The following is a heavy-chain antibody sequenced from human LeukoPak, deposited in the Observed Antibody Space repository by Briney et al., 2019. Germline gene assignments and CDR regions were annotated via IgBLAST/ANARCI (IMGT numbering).Heavy chain of an antibody. D-gene: IGHD4-17*01. Sequence: SVKVSCKASGGTFSSYAISWVRQAPGQGLEWMGRIIPILGIANCAQKFQGRVTITADKSTSTAYMELSSLRSEDTAVYYCARGPDYGDYEYYFDYWGQGTLVTVPS. CDR3: ARGPDYGDYEYYFDY. V-gene: IGHV1-69*04. CDR1: GGTFSSYA. J-gene: IGHJ4*02. CDR2: IIPILGIA.